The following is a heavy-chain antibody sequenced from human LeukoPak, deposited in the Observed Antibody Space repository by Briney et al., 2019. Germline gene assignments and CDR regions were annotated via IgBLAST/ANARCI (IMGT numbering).Heavy chain of an antibody. V-gene: IGHV4-59*10. CDR1: GGSFSGYF. D-gene: IGHD2-21*02. CDR3: ARHYCGGDCYSRWYFDL. CDR2: VYSSGST. Sequence: SETLSLTCAVYGGSFSGYFWSWIRQPARKGLEWIGRVYSSGSTNYNPSLKSRVTMSVDTSKNQFSLKLSSVTAADTAVYYCARHYCGGDCYSRWYFDLWGRGTLVTVSS. J-gene: IGHJ2*01.